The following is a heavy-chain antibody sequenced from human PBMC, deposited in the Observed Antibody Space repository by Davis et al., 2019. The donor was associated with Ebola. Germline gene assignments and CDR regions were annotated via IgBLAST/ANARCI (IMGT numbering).Heavy chain of an antibody. D-gene: IGHD1-26*01. CDR3: AGDIWRKRGIYPGGLDY. CDR1: GGSISSGCYY. CDR2: IYYSGST. V-gene: IGHV4-31*03. J-gene: IGHJ4*02. Sequence: LRPSCTVPGGSISSGCYYWSWTRQHPGKGLEWIGYIYYSGSTYYNPSLKSRITISVATSKNQFSLKLSSVTAADTAVYYCAGDIWRKRGIYPGGLDYWGQGTLVTVSS.